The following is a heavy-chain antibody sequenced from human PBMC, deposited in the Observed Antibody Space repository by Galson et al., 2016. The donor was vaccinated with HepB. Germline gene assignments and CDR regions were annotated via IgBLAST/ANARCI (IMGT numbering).Heavy chain of an antibody. D-gene: IGHD1-26*01. CDR2: ILDNGETT. Sequence: SLRLSCAASGFTFSAYAMAWVRQVPGQGLEWVSGILDNGETTYYAGSVKGRFTISRDSFKDMLYLQMNNLRADDTAVYYCARAAQWESDFWGQGTLVIVSS. CDR1: GFTFSAYA. CDR3: ARAAQWESDF. J-gene: IGHJ4*02. V-gene: IGHV3-23*01.